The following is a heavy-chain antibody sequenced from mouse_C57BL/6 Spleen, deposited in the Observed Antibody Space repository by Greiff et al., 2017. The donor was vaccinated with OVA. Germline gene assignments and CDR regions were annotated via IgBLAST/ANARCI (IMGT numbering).Heavy chain of an antibody. Sequence: VQLQESDAELVKPGASVKISCKVSGYTFTDHTIHWMKQRPEQGLEWIGYIYPRDGSTKYNEKFKGKATLTADKSSSTAYMQLNSLTSEDSAVYFCARRSSGYPDYYAMDYWGQGTSVTVSS. J-gene: IGHJ4*01. CDR2: IYPRDGST. CDR1: GYTFTDHT. D-gene: IGHD3-2*02. CDR3: ARRSSGYPDYYAMDY. V-gene: IGHV1-78*01.